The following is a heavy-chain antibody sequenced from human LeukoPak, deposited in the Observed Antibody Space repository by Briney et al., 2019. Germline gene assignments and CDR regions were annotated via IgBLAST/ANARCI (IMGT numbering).Heavy chain of an antibody. CDR2: INPNSGGT. Sequence: ASVKVSCKASGYTFTGYYMHWVRQAPGQGLEWMGWINPNSGGTNYAQKFQGRVTMTRDTSISTAYMELSRLRSDDTAVYYCARVRNYYDSSGYYNGFNIWGQGTMLTVSS. V-gene: IGHV1-2*02. D-gene: IGHD3-22*01. CDR1: GYTFTGYY. CDR3: ARVRNYYDSSGYYNGFNI. J-gene: IGHJ3*02.